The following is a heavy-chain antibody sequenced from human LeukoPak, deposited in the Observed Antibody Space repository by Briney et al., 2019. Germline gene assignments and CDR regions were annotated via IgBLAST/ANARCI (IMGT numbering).Heavy chain of an antibody. J-gene: IGHJ3*02. CDR3: ARALLLRPSFWWELPSFDI. CDR2: ISYDGSNK. Sequence: LPGGSLRLSCAASGFTFNSYWMSWVRQAPGKGLEWVAVISYDGSNKCYADSVRGRFTNSRDNSKNTLYLQMNSLRAEDTAVYYCARALLLRPSFWWELPSFDIWGQGTMVTVSS. D-gene: IGHD1-26*01. V-gene: IGHV3-30*03. CDR1: GFTFNSYW.